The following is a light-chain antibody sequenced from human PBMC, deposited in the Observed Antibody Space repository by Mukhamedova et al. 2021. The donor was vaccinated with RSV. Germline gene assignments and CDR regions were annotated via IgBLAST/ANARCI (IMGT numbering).Light chain of an antibody. CDR3: QQGYGMPFT. CDR2: AAS. Sequence: WYQRRVHGYAPKLLIYAASNLQSGVPSTFSGSGSGTDFTLTISSLRPEDFATYYCQQGYGMPFTFGPGTTLDIK. V-gene: IGKV1-39*01. J-gene: IGKJ3*01.